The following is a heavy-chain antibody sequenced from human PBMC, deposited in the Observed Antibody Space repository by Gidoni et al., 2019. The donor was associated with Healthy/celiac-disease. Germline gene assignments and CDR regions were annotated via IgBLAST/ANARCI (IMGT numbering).Heavy chain of an antibody. CDR1: GFTFSGSD. CDR2: IRSKANSYAT. J-gene: IGHJ4*02. D-gene: IGHD2-15*01. CDR3: TRPVYCSGGSCYSEI. V-gene: IGHV3-73*01. Sequence: EVQLVESGGGLVQPGGSLKLSCAASGFTFSGSDMHWVRQASGKGLEWVGRIRSKANSYATAYAASVKGRFTISRDDSKNTAYLQMNSLKTEDTAVYYCTRPVYCSGGSCYSEIWGQGTLVTVSS.